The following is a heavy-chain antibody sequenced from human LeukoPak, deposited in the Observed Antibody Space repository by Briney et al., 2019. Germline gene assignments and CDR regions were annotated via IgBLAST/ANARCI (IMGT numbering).Heavy chain of an antibody. Sequence: GGSLRLSRAASGFSVSLNCMNWVRQAPGKGLEWVSILYSGSDTYYADSVKGRFTISRDSSKNMLFLHMNSLRAENTAVYYCARVGDHFHWYLDLWGRGTLVTVSS. J-gene: IGHJ2*01. CDR1: GFSVSLNC. CDR3: ARVGDHFHWYLDL. V-gene: IGHV3-53*01. D-gene: IGHD3-3*02. CDR2: LYSGSDT.